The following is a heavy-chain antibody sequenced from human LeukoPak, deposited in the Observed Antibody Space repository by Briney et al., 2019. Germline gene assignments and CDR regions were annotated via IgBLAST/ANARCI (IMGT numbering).Heavy chain of an antibody. D-gene: IGHD6-19*01. V-gene: IGHV3-30-3*01. Sequence: GGSLRLSCAASGFTFSSFAIHWVRQTPAKGPEWVGAISHDGNNKFYADSLKGRFTISRDDSKNTLYLQMSSLRPDDTAVYYCARDVWSSASRGGHFDYWGQGTLVTVSS. CDR1: GFTFSSFA. CDR2: ISHDGNNK. J-gene: IGHJ4*02. CDR3: ARDVWSSASRGGHFDY.